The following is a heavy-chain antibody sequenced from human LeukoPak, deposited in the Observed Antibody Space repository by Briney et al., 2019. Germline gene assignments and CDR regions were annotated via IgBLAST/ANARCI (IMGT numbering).Heavy chain of an antibody. Sequence: GGSLRLSCAASGFTFDDYAMHWVRQAPGKGLEWVSGISWNSGSIGYADSVKGRFTISRDNAKNSLYLQMNSLRAEDTALYYCAKDLDIAAAGLDYWGQGTLVTVSS. D-gene: IGHD6-13*01. J-gene: IGHJ4*02. CDR2: ISWNSGSI. CDR1: GFTFDDYA. V-gene: IGHV3-9*01. CDR3: AKDLDIAAAGLDY.